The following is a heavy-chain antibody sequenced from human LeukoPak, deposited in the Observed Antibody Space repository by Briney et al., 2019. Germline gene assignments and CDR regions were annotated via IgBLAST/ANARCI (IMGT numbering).Heavy chain of an antibody. CDR3: ARHERPYSSSSPFQH. Sequence: SETVSLTCTVSGGSISSSSYYWGWIRQPPGNGLEWVGPIYYSGRAYYNPSLKSRVKISVDTSRNQFSLKLNSVTAADTAVYYCARHERPYSSSSPFQHWGQGTLVTVSS. CDR1: GGSISSSSYY. J-gene: IGHJ1*01. V-gene: IGHV4-39*01. D-gene: IGHD6-6*01. CDR2: IYYSGRA.